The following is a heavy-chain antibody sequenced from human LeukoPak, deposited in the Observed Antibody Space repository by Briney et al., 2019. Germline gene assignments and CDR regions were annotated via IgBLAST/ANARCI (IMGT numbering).Heavy chain of an antibody. D-gene: IGHD3-22*01. V-gene: IGHV3-21*01. J-gene: IGHJ4*02. CDR2: ISSSSSYI. Sequence: PGGSLRLSCAASGFTFSSYSMNWVRQAPGKGLEWVSSISSSSSYIYYADSVKGRFTISRDNAKNSLYLQMNSLRAEDTAVYYCARVTRPEDHYYDSSGFDYWGQGTLVTVSS. CDR3: ARVTRPEDHYYDSSGFDY. CDR1: GFTFSSYS.